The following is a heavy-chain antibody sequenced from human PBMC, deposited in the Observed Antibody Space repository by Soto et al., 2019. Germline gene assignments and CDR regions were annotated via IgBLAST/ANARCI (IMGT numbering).Heavy chain of an antibody. D-gene: IGHD5-12*01. CDR1: GFTFTDHA. V-gene: IGHV3-30-3*01. Sequence: QVQLVESGGGVVQPGRSLRLSCAASGFTFTDHAIHWVRQAPGRGLEWVALISSDGSSKYFADSVKGRFTVSRDNSKNTLSLHMNRLRPEHTAVYYCARKGIGAPKYHYRNLDVWGQGTTVTVSS. CDR3: ARKGIGAPKYHYRNLDV. CDR2: ISSDGSSK. J-gene: IGHJ6*02.